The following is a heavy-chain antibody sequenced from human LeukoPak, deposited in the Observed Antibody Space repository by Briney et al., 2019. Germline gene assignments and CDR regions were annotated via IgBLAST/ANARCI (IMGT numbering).Heavy chain of an antibody. CDR3: ARGVARVTTYFDY. Sequence: ASVKVSCKASGGTFSSYAISWVRQAPGQGLEWMGRIIPIFGAANYAQKFQGRVTITTDESTSTAYMELSSLRSEDTAVYYCARGVARVTTYFDYWGQGTLDTVSS. J-gene: IGHJ4*02. V-gene: IGHV1-69*05. CDR1: GGTFSSYA. CDR2: IIPIFGAA. D-gene: IGHD4-17*01.